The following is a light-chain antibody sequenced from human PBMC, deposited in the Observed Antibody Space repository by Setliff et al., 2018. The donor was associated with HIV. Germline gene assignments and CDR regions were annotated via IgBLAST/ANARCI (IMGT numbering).Light chain of an antibody. J-gene: IGLJ2*01. CDR2: EVS. Sequence: QSVLTQPASVSGAPGQSITIPCIGTSRDVGSYNYVSWYQQHPGKAPKLMIHEVSNRPPGVSNRFSGSKSGNTASLIISGLRAEDEANYYCTSYTTSSTLVVFGGGTK. V-gene: IGLV2-14*01. CDR3: TSYTTSSTLVV. CDR1: SRDVGSYNY.